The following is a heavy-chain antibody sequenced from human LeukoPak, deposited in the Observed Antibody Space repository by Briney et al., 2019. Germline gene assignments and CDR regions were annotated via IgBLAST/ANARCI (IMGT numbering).Heavy chain of an antibody. J-gene: IGHJ6*02. V-gene: IGHV4-30-4*01. Sequence: SEILSLTCTVSGGSTSSGDYYWSWIRQPPGKGPEWIGYIYYSGSTYYNPSLKSRVTISVDTSKNQFSLKLSSVTAADTAVYYCARGEDYGMDVWGQGTTVTVSS. CDR1: GGSTSSGDYY. CDR3: ARGEDYGMDV. CDR2: IYYSGST.